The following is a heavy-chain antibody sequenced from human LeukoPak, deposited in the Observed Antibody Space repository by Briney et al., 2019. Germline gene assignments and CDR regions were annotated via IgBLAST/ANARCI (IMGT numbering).Heavy chain of an antibody. CDR1: GYTFTGYY. CDR2: INPNSGGT. Sequence: ASVKVSCKASGYTFTGYYMHWVRQAPGQGLEWMGWINPNSGGTNYAQKFQGRVTMTRDTSISTAYMELSRLRSDDTAVYYCARGPTMIVVVTPFDYRGQGTLVTVSS. V-gene: IGHV1-2*02. D-gene: IGHD3-22*01. CDR3: ARGPTMIVVVTPFDY. J-gene: IGHJ4*02.